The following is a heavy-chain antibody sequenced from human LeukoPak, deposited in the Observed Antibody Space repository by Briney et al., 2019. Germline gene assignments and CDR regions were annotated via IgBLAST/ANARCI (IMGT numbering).Heavy chain of an antibody. D-gene: IGHD6-19*01. CDR3: AKDRSSGWYAGAYYYYYYYMGV. CDR1: GYTFTSYG. CDR2: ISGYNGNT. V-gene: IGHV1-18*01. Sequence: GASVKVSCKASGYTFTSYGISWVRQAPGQGLEWMGWISGYNGNTHYAQKLQGRVTMTTDTSANTAYMELRSLRSDDTAVYYCAKDRSSGWYAGAYYYYYYYMGVWGKGTTVTVSS. J-gene: IGHJ6*03.